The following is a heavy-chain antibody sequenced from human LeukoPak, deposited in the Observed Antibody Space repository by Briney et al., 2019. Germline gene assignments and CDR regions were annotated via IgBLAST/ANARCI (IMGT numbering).Heavy chain of an antibody. J-gene: IGHJ3*02. CDR1: GFTFSYNR. D-gene: IGHD3-3*01. Sequence: AGSLLLSCAASGFTFSYNRMSWVRQAPGKGLEWVADIKQDGSEKYYVDSVKGRFTISRDNAKNSLYLQMNSLRAEDTAVYYCARGHFGAFDIRGQARMGTVSS. CDR2: IKQDGSEK. V-gene: IGHV3-7*05. CDR3: ARGHFGAFDI.